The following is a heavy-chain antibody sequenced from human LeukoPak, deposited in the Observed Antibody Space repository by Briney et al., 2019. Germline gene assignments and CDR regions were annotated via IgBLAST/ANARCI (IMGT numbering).Heavy chain of an antibody. CDR1: GFTFSSFG. Sequence: KAGGSLRLSCAASGFTFSSFGLNWVRQAPGKGLEWVSSIRSTGTDRYYAASLKSRFTISRDNAKNSLYLQVGTLRDEDTAVYYCATETIGRHYDYWGQGTLLTVSS. CDR3: ATETIGRHYDY. J-gene: IGHJ4*02. V-gene: IGHV3-21*01. CDR2: IRSTGTDR. D-gene: IGHD1-14*01.